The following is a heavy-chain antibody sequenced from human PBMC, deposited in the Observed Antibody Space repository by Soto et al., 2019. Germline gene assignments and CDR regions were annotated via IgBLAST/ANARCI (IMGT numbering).Heavy chain of an antibody. CDR2: IYYSGST. CDR3: ARGDNYYDSSGQFDY. Sequence: SETLCLTCTVSGGSVSSGSYYWSWIRQPPGKGLEWIGYIYYSGSTNYNPSLKSRVTISVDTSKNQFSLKLSSVTAADTAVYYCARGDNYYDSSGQFDYWGQGTLVTVSS. CDR1: GGSVSSGSYY. D-gene: IGHD3-22*01. J-gene: IGHJ4*02. V-gene: IGHV4-61*01.